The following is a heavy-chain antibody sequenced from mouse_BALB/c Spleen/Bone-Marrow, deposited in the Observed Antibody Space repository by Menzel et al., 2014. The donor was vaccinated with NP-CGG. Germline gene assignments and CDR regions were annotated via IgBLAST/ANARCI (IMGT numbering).Heavy chain of an antibody. D-gene: IGHD2-4*01. CDR2: INPYNDGT. CDR3: ARVDYDRGYAMDY. CDR1: GYTFTSYV. J-gene: IGHJ4*01. V-gene: IGHV1-14*01. Sequence: EVKLVESGPELVKPGASVKMSCKASGYTFTSYVMHWVKQKPGQGLEWIGYINPYNDGTKYNEKFKGKATLTSDKSSSTAYMELSSLTSEDSAVYYCARVDYDRGYAMDYWGQGTSVTVSS.